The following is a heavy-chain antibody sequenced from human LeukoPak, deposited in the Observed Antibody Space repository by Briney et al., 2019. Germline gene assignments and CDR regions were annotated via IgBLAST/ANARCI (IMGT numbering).Heavy chain of an antibody. V-gene: IGHV3-23*01. CDR2: ISGSGGST. CDR3: AKDIGSSSQYFILAY. D-gene: IGHD6-13*01. J-gene: IGHJ4*02. CDR1: GLNFRRYA. Sequence: GWSLRLSCAASGLNFRRYAMSWVRQAPGKGLEWVSAISGSGGSTYYADSVKGRFTISRDNSKNTLYLQMNSLRVEDTAVYYCAKDIGSSSQYFILAYWGQGTLVTVSS.